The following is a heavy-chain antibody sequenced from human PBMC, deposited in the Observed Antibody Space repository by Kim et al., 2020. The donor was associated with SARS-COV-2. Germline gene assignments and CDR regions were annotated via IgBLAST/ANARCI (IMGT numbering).Heavy chain of an antibody. V-gene: IGHV4-39*01. Sequence: SETLSLTCTVSGGSISSSSYYWGWIRQPPGKGLEWIGSIYYSGSTYYNPSLKSRVTISVDTSKNQFSLKLSSVTAADTAVYYCARHRGGRVGGCPDYWGQGTLVTVSS. D-gene: IGHD2-15*01. CDR3: ARHRGGRVGGCPDY. CDR1: GGSISSSSYY. CDR2: IYYSGST. J-gene: IGHJ4*02.